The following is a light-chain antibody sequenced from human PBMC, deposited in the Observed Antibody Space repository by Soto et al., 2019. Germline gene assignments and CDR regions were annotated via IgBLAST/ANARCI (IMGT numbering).Light chain of an antibody. CDR2: DAS. CDR3: QHYNIYPWT. Sequence: DIKITLSLAIVSATLTARVTLTCRASQIISSWLAWYQQKAGKAPNLLIHDASNVESGVPSRFSGSGSGTEFTLTISILQPDDFATYYCQHYNIYPWTFGQGAKVDIK. V-gene: IGKV1-5*01. J-gene: IGKJ1*01. CDR1: QIISSW.